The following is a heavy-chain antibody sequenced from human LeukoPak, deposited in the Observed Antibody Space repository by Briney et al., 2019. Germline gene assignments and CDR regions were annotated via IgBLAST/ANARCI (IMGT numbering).Heavy chain of an antibody. CDR3: ARGAGEDYDNGY. CDR2: INPNSGGT. CDR1: GYTFTGYY. Sequence: ASVKVSCKASGYTFTGYYMHWVRQAPGQGLEWMGLINPNSGGTNYAQKFQGRVTMTRDTSISTAYMELTRLRSDDTAVYYCARGAGEDYDNGYWGQGTLVTVSS. D-gene: IGHD3-16*01. V-gene: IGHV1-2*02. J-gene: IGHJ4*02.